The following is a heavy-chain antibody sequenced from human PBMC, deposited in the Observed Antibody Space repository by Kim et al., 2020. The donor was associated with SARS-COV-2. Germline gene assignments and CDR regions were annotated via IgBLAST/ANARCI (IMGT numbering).Heavy chain of an antibody. CDR1: GFTFSNYA. CDR3: AKRIEPVVAVFDC. Sequence: GGSLRLSCAVSGFTFSNYAMSWVRQAPGKGLEWVSTFSGSGSNTYYADSVKGRFTISRDNSKNTLYLQMNSLRAEDTAVYYCAKRIEPVVAVFDCWGQGSLVTVSS. V-gene: IGHV3-23*01. D-gene: IGHD2-15*01. CDR2: FSGSGSNT. J-gene: IGHJ4*02.